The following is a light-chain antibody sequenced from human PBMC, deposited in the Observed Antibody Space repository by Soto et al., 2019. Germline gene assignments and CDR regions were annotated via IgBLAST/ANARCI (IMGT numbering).Light chain of an antibody. Sequence: DRHVTQSPSSVSASVGDRVTITCXASKASTSWLAWYQRKPGRAPKLLSYSASSLQRGAPSRLTGSGSGTDFTLTIPSLQPDGAEVYYGQQTRRFPLTFGGGTKVDIK. V-gene: IGKV1-12*01. CDR2: SAS. CDR3: QQTRRFPLT. CDR1: KASTSW. J-gene: IGKJ4*01.